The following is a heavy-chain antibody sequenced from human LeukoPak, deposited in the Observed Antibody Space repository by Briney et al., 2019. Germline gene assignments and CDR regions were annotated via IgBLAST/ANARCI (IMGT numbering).Heavy chain of an antibody. CDR3: ARDSFSGTYLFDY. Sequence: GGSLRPSCAASGFTFSSYYMHWVRQDPGKGLVWVSRINSDGSNTIYADSVKGRFTISRDNAKNTLYLQMNSLRVEDTAVYYCARDSFSGTYLFDYWGQGTLVTVSS. CDR2: INSDGSNT. J-gene: IGHJ4*02. V-gene: IGHV3-74*01. CDR1: GFTFSSYY. D-gene: IGHD1-26*01.